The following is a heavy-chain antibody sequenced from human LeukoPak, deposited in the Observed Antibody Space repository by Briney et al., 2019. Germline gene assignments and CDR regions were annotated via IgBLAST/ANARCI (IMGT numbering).Heavy chain of an antibody. Sequence: SETLSLTCTVSGGSISSYYWSWIRQPPGKGLEWIGYIYYSGSTNYNPSLKSRVTISVDTSKNQFSLKLSSVTAADTAVYYCARDKKIGYPDFWGQGTLVTVSS. CDR3: ARDKKIGYPDF. CDR1: GGSISSYY. CDR2: IYYSGST. D-gene: IGHD1-1*01. V-gene: IGHV4-59*01. J-gene: IGHJ4*02.